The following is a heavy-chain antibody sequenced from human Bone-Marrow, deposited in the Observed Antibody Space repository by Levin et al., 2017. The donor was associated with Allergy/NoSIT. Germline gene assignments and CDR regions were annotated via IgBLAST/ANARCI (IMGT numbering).Heavy chain of an antibody. Sequence: HAGGSLRLSCAASGFTFSSYAMSWVRQAPGKGLEWVSAVSGSGGGGTYYADSVKGRFTISRDNSKNTLYLQMNSLRAEDTAIYYCAKEGCSGGSCYWGPLDYWGQGTLVTVSS. CDR2: VSGSGGGGT. D-gene: IGHD2-15*01. CDR3: AKEGCSGGSCYWGPLDY. V-gene: IGHV3-23*01. CDR1: GFTFSSYA. J-gene: IGHJ4*02.